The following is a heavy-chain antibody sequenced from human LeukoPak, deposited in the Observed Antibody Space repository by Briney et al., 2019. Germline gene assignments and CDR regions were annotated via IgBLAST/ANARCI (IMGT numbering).Heavy chain of an antibody. V-gene: IGHV3-11*04. CDR3: AREGTGRAAAGSVYYYYYMDV. Sequence: PGGSLRLSCAASGFTFSDYYMSWIRQAPGKGLEWVSYISSSGSTIYYADSVKGRFTISRDNAKNSLYLQMNSLRAEDTAVYHCAREGTGRAAAGSVYYYYYMDVWGKGTTVTVSS. D-gene: IGHD6-13*01. J-gene: IGHJ6*03. CDR2: ISSSGSTI. CDR1: GFTFSDYY.